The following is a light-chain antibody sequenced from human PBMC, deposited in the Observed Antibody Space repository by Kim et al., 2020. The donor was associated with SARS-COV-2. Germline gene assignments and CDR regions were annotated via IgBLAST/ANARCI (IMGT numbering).Light chain of an antibody. V-gene: IGKV3-11*01. CDR3: QQRSNWPGT. CDR2: DAS. Sequence: LSPGERATLSCRASQSVSSYLAWYQQKPGQAPRLLIYDASNRATGIPAKFSGSGSGTDFTLTISSLEPEDFAVYYCQQRSNWPGTFGQGTRLEIK. CDR1: QSVSSY. J-gene: IGKJ5*01.